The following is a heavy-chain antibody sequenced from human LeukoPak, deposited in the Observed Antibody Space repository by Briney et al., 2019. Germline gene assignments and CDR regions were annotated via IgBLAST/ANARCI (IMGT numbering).Heavy chain of an antibody. V-gene: IGHV4-61*02. CDR2: IYTSGST. Sequence: SQTLSLTCAVSGGSISSGGYSWSWIRQPAGKGLEWIGRIYTSGSTNYNPSLKSRVTMSVDTSKNQFSLKLSSVTAADTAVYYCARDWGVGLTIGIAAAQDAFDIWGQGTMVTVS. D-gene: IGHD6-13*01. J-gene: IGHJ3*02. CDR3: ARDWGVGLTIGIAAAQDAFDI. CDR1: GGSISSGGYS.